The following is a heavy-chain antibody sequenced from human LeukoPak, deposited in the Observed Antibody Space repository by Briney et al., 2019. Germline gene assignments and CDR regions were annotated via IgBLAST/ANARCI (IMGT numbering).Heavy chain of an antibody. V-gene: IGHV4-4*07. CDR3: ARVETYYYGSGSYVDCYYYMDV. Sequence: SETLSLTCTVSGGSISSYYWSWIRQPAGKGLEWIGRIYTSGSTNYNPSLKSRVTMSVDTSKNQFSLKLSSVTAADTAVYYCARVETYYYGSGSYVDCYYYMDVWGKGTTVTVSS. D-gene: IGHD3-10*01. CDR1: GGSISSYY. J-gene: IGHJ6*03. CDR2: IYTSGST.